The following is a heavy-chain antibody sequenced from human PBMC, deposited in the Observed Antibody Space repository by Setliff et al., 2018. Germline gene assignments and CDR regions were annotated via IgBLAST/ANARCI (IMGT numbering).Heavy chain of an antibody. D-gene: IGHD3-3*01. CDR3: ARMTGFQYIDV. V-gene: IGHV4-61*09. Sequence: KASETLSLTCTVSGDSISSRPFYWGWFRQPAGKELEWIGQIYTSWSTIYNPSLKSRVTILLDTSKNQFSLTLTSVTAADTAVYYCARMTGFQYIDVWGKGTPVTVSS. J-gene: IGHJ6*03. CDR1: GDSISSRPFY. CDR2: IYTSWST.